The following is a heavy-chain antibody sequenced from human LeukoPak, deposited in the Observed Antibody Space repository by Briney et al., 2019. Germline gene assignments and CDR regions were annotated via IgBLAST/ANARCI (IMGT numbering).Heavy chain of an antibody. J-gene: IGHJ4*02. V-gene: IGHV4-34*01. CDR2: INHSGST. D-gene: IGHD3-16*01. CDR3: AKNPHHDDDADEGFDY. Sequence: SSETLSLTCAVYGGSFSGYYWSWIRQPPGKGLEWIGEINHSGSTNYNPSLKSRVTISVDTSKNQFSLNLSSVTAADTAIYYCAKNPHHDDDADEGFDYWGQGTLVTVSS. CDR1: GGSFSGYY.